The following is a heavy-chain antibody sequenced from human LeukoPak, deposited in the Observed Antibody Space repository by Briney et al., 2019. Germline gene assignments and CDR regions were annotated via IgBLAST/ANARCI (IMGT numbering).Heavy chain of an antibody. Sequence: PGGSLRLSCAASGFTVSTDHVSWVRQPPGKGLEWIGTIYYSGSTQYNPSLKSRVTISVDTSKNQFSLKLSSVTAADTAVYYCATSPQYGGYLGQGTLVTVSS. CDR3: ATSPQYGGY. CDR1: GFTVSTDHV. V-gene: IGHV4-59*04. CDR2: IYYSGST. J-gene: IGHJ4*02. D-gene: IGHD4-23*01.